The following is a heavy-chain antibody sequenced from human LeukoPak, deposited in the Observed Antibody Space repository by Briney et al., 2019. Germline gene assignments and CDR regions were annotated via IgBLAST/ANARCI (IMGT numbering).Heavy chain of an antibody. CDR2: IIPIFGTA. D-gene: IGHD6-13*01. Sequence: SVKVSCKASGGTFSSYAISWVRQAPGQGLEWMGGIIPIFGTANYAQKFQGRVTITADESTSTAYMELSSLRSEDTAVYYCARGEQQLVNWFDPWGQGTLVTVSS. J-gene: IGHJ5*02. CDR3: ARGEQQLVNWFDP. CDR1: GGTFSSYA. V-gene: IGHV1-69*13.